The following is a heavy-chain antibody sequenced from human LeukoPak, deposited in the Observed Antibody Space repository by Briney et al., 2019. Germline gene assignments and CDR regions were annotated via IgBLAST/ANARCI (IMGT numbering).Heavy chain of an antibody. CDR3: ARGFPAQYYDILTGWNIDAFDI. D-gene: IGHD3-9*01. V-gene: IGHV4-4*07. CDR1: GGSISSYY. CDR2: IYTSGST. Sequence: SETLSLTCTVSGGSISSYYWSWIRQPAGKGLEWIGRIYTSGSTNYNPSLKSRVTMSVDTSKNQFSLKLSSVTAADTAVYYCARGFPAQYYDILTGWNIDAFDIWGQGTMVTVSS. J-gene: IGHJ3*02.